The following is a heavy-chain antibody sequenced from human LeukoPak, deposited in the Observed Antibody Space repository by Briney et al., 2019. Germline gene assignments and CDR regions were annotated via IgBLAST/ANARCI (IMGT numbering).Heavy chain of an antibody. V-gene: IGHV4-34*01. CDR3: ASIVVVPASLFSDSHYYYGMDV. J-gene: IGHJ6*02. CDR1: GGSFSGYY. CDR2: INHSGST. D-gene: IGHD2-2*01. Sequence: PSETLSLTCAVYGGSFSGYYWSWIRQPPGKGLEWIGEINHSGSTNYNPSLKSRVTISVDTSKNQFSLKLSSVTAADTAVYYCASIVVVPASLFSDSHYYYGMDVWGQGTTVTVSS.